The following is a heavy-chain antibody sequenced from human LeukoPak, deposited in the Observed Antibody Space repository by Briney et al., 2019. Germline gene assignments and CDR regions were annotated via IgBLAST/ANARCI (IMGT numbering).Heavy chain of an antibody. CDR2: IYYSGST. J-gene: IGHJ4*02. CDR1: GGSISSSSYY. Sequence: SETLSLTCTVSGGSISSSSYYWGWIRQPPGKGLEWIGSIYYSGSTYYNPSLKSRVTISVDTSKNQFSLKLSSVTAADTAVYYCASPRQYSSSWYFDYWGQGTLVTVSS. CDR3: ASPRQYSSSWYFDY. D-gene: IGHD6-13*01. V-gene: IGHV4-39*01.